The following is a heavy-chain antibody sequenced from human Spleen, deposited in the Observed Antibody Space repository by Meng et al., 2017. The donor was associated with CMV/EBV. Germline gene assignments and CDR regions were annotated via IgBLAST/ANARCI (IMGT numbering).Heavy chain of an antibody. CDR1: GVSLNSNIYY. D-gene: IGHD1-1*01. CDR2: IYYTGTT. CDR3: ARMNAYWYFDV. Sequence: CIVSGVSLNSNIYYWGWIRQPPGKGLDYIGHIYYTGTTTYNPSLKSRVTISADMSQNQFSLKLSSVTAADTAVYYCARMNAYWYFDVWGRGTLVTVSS. V-gene: IGHV4-61*05. J-gene: IGHJ2*01.